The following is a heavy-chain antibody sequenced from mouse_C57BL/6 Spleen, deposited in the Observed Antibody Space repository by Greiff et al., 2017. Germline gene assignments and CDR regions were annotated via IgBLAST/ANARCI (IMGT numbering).Heavy chain of an antibody. V-gene: IGHV5-4*01. D-gene: IGHD2-3*01. CDR2: ISDGGSYT. J-gene: IGHJ3*01. CDR3: ARGYDGYYVCWFAY. CDR1: GFTFSSYA. Sequence: EVQRVESGGGLVKPGGSLKLSCAASGFTFSSYAMSWVRQTPEKRLEWVATISDGGSYTYYPDNVKGRFTISRDNAKNNLYLQMSHLKSEDTAMYYCARGYDGYYVCWFAYWGQGTLVTVSA.